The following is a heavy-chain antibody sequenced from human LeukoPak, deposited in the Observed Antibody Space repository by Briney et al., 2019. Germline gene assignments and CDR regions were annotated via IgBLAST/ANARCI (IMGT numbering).Heavy chain of an antibody. Sequence: SETLSLTCTVSGGSISSSSYYWGWIRQPPGKGLEWIGYIYHSGSTYYNPSLKSRVTISVDRSKNQFSLKLSSVTAADTAVYYCARWVVARRNFDYWGQGTLVTVSS. J-gene: IGHJ4*02. CDR1: GGSISSSSYY. CDR3: ARWVVARRNFDY. D-gene: IGHD5-12*01. CDR2: IYHSGST. V-gene: IGHV4-30-2*01.